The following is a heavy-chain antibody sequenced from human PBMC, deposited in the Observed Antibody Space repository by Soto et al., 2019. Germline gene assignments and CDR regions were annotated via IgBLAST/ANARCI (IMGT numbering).Heavy chain of an antibody. Sequence: ASVKVSCKASGDTFTGYYMQWVRQEPGQGLEWMGWINPNSGGTNYAQKFQGWVTMTRDTSISTAYMELSRLRSDDTAVYYCARGRRDYDFWSGYYPYYYYYYMDVWGKGTTVTVSS. J-gene: IGHJ6*03. CDR2: INPNSGGT. V-gene: IGHV1-2*04. CDR3: ARGRRDYDFWSGYYPYYYYYYMDV. CDR1: GDTFTGYY. D-gene: IGHD3-3*01.